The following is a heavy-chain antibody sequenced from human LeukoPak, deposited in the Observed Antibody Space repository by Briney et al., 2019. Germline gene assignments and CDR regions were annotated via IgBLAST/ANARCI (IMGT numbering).Heavy chain of an antibody. J-gene: IGHJ4*02. V-gene: IGHV3-9*01. CDR3: ARVPVYSSSFLNY. D-gene: IGHD6-13*01. CDR1: GSTFADYV. Sequence: PGGSLSLSCAASGSTFADYVMHWVRQAPGQGLEWVSGITWNSDTIAYADSVKGRFTISRDNAKNSLYLQMNSLRAEDTAVYYCARVPVYSSSFLNYWGQGTLVTVSS. CDR2: ITWNSDTI.